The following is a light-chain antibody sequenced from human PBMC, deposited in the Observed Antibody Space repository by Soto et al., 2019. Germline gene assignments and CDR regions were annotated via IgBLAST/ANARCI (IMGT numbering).Light chain of an antibody. CDR1: HFVSDS. J-gene: IGKJ5*01. CDR2: DAS. V-gene: IGKV3-11*01. CDR3: QLRSNWSPIT. Sequence: EIVLTQSPATLSFSPGEGATLSCRASHFVSDSLAWYQQRPGQPPRLLVYDASRRAPGIPGRFSGSGSGTDFTLTISSLEPEDFAVYYCQLRSNWSPITFGQGTRLEI.